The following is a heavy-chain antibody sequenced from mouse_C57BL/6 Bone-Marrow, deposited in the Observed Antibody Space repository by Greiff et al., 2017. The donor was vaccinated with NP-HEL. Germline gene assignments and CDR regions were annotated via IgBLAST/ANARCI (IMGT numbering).Heavy chain of an antibody. Sequence: VQLKESGGGLVQPKGSLKLSCAASGFSFNTYAMNWVRQAPGKGLEWVARIRSKSNNYATYYADSVKDRFTISRDDSESMLYLQMNNLKTEDTAMYYCVRHEVTTDWFAYWGQGTLVTVSA. CDR2: IRSKSNNYAT. CDR3: VRHEVTTDWFAY. V-gene: IGHV10-1*01. J-gene: IGHJ3*01. CDR1: GFSFNTYA. D-gene: IGHD2-2*01.